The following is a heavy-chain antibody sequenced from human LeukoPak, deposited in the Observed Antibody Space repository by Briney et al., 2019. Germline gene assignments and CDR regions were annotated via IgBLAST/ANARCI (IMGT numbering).Heavy chain of an antibody. Sequence: SETLSLTCTVSGGSISSYYWSWIRQPPGKGLEWIGYIYYSGSTNYNPSLKSRVTISVDTSKNQFSLKLSSVTAADTAVYYCARNRRLVADYWGQGTLVTVSS. CDR1: GGSISSYY. CDR3: ARNRRLVADY. D-gene: IGHD3-9*01. J-gene: IGHJ4*02. CDR2: IYYSGST. V-gene: IGHV4-59*01.